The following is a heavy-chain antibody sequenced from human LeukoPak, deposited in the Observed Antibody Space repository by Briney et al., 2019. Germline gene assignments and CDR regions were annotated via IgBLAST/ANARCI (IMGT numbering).Heavy chain of an antibody. CDR2: INHSGST. CDR1: GGSFSGYY. Sequence: SETLSLTCAVYGGSFSGYYWSWIRQPPGKGLEWIGEINHSGSTDYNPSLKSRVTISVDTSKNQCSLKLSSVTAADTAVYYCARGGYSYGFDYWGQGTLVTVSS. D-gene: IGHD5-18*01. CDR3: ARGGYSYGFDY. V-gene: IGHV4-34*01. J-gene: IGHJ4*02.